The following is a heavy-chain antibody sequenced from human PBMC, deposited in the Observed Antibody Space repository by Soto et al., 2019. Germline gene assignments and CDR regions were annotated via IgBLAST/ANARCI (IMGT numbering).Heavy chain of an antibody. J-gene: IGHJ6*01. CDR1: GKSLRGYF. CDR2: INHSGST. V-gene: IGHV4-34*01. D-gene: IGHD1-7*01. Sequence: SETLSLTFAVYGKSLRGYFWSWIRQPPGKGLEWIGQINHSGSTNYNPSLKSRVTISLDTSKNQFSLKLKSVTAADRAVYYCARGRTSPGYHYYYDMDVWGQGTTVTVSS. CDR3: ARGRTSPGYHYYYDMDV.